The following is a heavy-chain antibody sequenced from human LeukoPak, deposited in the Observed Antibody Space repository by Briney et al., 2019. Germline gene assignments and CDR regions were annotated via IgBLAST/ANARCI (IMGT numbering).Heavy chain of an antibody. D-gene: IGHD4-11*01. CDR1: GYIFINYW. J-gene: IGHJ5*02. CDR3: GRQDPKRLDPSYNWLDP. Sequence: PGESLKISVKGVGYIFINYWIGWVRQMPGKGLEWMGIIYPGDSDTRYSPSFRGQVTISADKSINPAYLQWTRLKASDTAIYYCGRQDPKRLDPSYNWLDPRGQGTLVTVSS. CDR2: IYPGDSDT. V-gene: IGHV5-51*01.